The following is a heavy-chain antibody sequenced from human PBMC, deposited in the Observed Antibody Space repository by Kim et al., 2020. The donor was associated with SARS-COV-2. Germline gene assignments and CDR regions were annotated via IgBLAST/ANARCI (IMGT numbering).Heavy chain of an antibody. V-gene: IGHV3-30-3*01. J-gene: IGHJ3*02. Sequence: GGSLRLSCAASGFTFSSYAMHWVRQAPGKGLEWVAVISYDGSNKYYADSVKGRFTISRDNSKNTLYLQMNSLRAEDTAVYYCARAKRGSSDAFDIWGQGTMVTVSS. CDR3: ARAKRGSSDAFDI. CDR1: GFTFSSYA. CDR2: ISYDGSNK. D-gene: IGHD6-6*01.